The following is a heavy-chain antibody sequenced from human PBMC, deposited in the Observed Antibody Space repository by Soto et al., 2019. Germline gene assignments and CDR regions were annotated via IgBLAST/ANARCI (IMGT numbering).Heavy chain of an antibody. J-gene: IGHJ6*02. CDR1: RYRFTSYW. Sequence: PGESLKISCKGSRYRFTSYWIGWVRQMPGKGLEWMGIIYPGDSDTNYSPSFQGHVTISADKSISTAYLQWSSLKASDTAMYYCARHKDIVNYYYGMDVWGQGTTVTVSS. CDR2: IYPGDSDT. V-gene: IGHV5-51*01. CDR3: ARHKDIVNYYYGMDV. D-gene: IGHD2-15*01.